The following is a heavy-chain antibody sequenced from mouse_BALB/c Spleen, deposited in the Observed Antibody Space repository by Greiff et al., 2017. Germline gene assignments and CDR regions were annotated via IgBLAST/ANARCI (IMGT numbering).Heavy chain of an antibody. J-gene: IGHJ4*01. V-gene: IGHV5-6-5*01. Sequence: DVMLVESGGGLVKPGGSLKLSCAASGFTFSSYAMSWVRQTPEKRLEWVASISSGGSTYYPDSVKGRFTISRDNARNILYLQMSSLRSEDTAMYYCARDDPYGSSSYYAMDYWGQGTSVTVSS. D-gene: IGHD1-1*01. CDR3: ARDDPYGSSSYYAMDY. CDR1: GFTFSSYA. CDR2: ISSGGST.